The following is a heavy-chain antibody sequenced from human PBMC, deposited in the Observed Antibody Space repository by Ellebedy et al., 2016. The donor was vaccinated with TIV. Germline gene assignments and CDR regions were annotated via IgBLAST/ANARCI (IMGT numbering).Heavy chain of an antibody. Sequence: AASVKVSCKASAYIFPTYGIGWVRQAPGQGLEWMGWISADNGNTNYAQNLRDRVTMTIDTSTSTAYMELRSLRSDDTAVYYCARVVRRLVATTIVHDWFDPWGQGTLVTVSS. V-gene: IGHV1-18*01. CDR2: ISADNGNT. CDR1: AYIFPTYG. D-gene: IGHD5-12*01. CDR3: ARVVRRLVATTIVHDWFDP. J-gene: IGHJ5*02.